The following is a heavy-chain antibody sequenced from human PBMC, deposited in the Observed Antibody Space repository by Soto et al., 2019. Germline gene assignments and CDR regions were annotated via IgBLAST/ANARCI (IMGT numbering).Heavy chain of an antibody. CDR3: ARGSGNPRGCSSTSCYVYEYYGMDV. CDR1: GGTFSSYA. Sequence: QVQLVQSGAEVKKPGSSVKVSCKASGGTFSSYAISWVRQAPGQGLEWMGGIIPIFGTANYAQKFQGRVTSYEEKSTSTADMGLSSLRSDDTDVYYWARGSGNPRGCSSTSCYVYEYYGMDVWGQGTTVTVSS. V-gene: IGHV1-69*06. D-gene: IGHD2-2*01. J-gene: IGHJ6*02. CDR2: IIPIFGTA.